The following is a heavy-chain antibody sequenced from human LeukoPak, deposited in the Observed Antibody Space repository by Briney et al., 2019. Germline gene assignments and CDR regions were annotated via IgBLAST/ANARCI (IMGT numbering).Heavy chain of an antibody. CDR3: VRYCSSSSCYSDAFDY. Sequence: SQTLSLTCTVSGGSGGSVSSGSYYWSWIRQPAGKGLEWIGRIHTGGGTKYNPSLKSRLTISRDTSKNQFSLKLTSVTAADTAVYYCVRYCSSSSCYSDAFDYWGPGSLVTVSS. CDR2: IHTGGGT. V-gene: IGHV4-61*02. J-gene: IGHJ4*02. D-gene: IGHD2-2*01. CDR1: GGSGGSVSSGSYY.